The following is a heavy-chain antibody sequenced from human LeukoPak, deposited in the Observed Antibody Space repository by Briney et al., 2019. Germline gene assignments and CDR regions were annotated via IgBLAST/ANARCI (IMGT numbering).Heavy chain of an antibody. CDR3: ARAPTYDFWSGYWHYYGMDV. CDR2: FSAYNGNT. CDR1: GYTFTSYG. Sequence: ASVKVSCKASGYTFTSYGISWVRQAPGQGLEWMGWFSAYNGNTNYAQKLQGRVTMTTDTSTSTAYMELRSLRSDDTAVYYCARAPTYDFWSGYWHYYGMDVWGQGTTVTVSS. D-gene: IGHD3-3*01. V-gene: IGHV1-18*01. J-gene: IGHJ6*02.